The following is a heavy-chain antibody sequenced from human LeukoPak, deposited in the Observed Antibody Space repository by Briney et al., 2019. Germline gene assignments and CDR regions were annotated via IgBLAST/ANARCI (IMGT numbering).Heavy chain of an antibody. CDR1: GFTFSSYS. CDR2: ISSSSSYI. V-gene: IGHV3-21*01. CDR3: ARLGRRDSSSGGYFDY. Sequence: PGGSLRLSCAASGFTFSSYSMNWVRQAPGKGLEWVSSISSSSSYIYYADSVKGRFTISRDNAKNSLYLQMNSLRAEDTAVYYCARLGRRDSSSGGYFDYWGQGTLVTVSS. J-gene: IGHJ4*02. D-gene: IGHD6-6*01.